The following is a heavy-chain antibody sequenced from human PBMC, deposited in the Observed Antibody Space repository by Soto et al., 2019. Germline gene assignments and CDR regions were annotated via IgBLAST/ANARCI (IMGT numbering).Heavy chain of an antibody. J-gene: IGHJ4*02. V-gene: IGHV3-64D*06. CDR1: GFTVCVYK. CDR3: AAAKSPPFDS. CDR2: IINEGNTT. Sequence: LGLSCLTSGFTVCVYKMHWVRQAPAEELEDFTGIINEGNTTSNADSVHDRSTITSDNTKNTLDFQMRSLRTADTAVYYCAAAKSPPFDSWGQGTQVTVSS.